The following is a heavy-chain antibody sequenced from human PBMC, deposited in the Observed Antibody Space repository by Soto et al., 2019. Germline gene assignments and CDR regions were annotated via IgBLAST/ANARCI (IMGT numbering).Heavy chain of an antibody. CDR1: GLDFSSEV. Sequence: GALRLSCAASGLDFSSEVMCWVRQAPGKGLEWVSSISGSGRTIYHADSMRGRFAISRDNSKNSLYLQLNNLRVDDTAVYYCAKVGPSYYYGMDVWGQGTTVTVSS. D-gene: IGHD1-26*01. CDR3: AKVGPSYYYGMDV. V-gene: IGHV3-23*01. J-gene: IGHJ6*02. CDR2: ISGSGRTI.